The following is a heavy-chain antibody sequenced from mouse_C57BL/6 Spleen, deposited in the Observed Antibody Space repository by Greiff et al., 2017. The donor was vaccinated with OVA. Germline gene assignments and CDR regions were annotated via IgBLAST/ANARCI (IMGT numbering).Heavy chain of an antibody. CDR2: IRNKANGYTT. Sequence: EVQLVESGGGLVQPGGSLSLSCAASGFTFTDYYMSWVRQPPGKALEWLGFIRNKANGYTTEYSASVKGRFTISRDNSQSILYLQMNALGAEDSATYYCASHDYLYYYAMDYWGQGTSVTVSS. J-gene: IGHJ4*01. V-gene: IGHV7-3*01. CDR3: ASHDYLYYYAMDY. CDR1: GFTFTDYY. D-gene: IGHD2-4*01.